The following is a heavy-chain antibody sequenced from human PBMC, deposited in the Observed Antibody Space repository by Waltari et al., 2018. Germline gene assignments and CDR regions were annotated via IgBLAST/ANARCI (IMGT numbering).Heavy chain of an antibody. Sequence: EVQLLESGGGLVQPGGSLRLSCAASGFTFSRYAMSWVRQAPGKGLGWVSASSGGGGSTYYADCVEGGYTISRDNSKSPLYLQMNSLRAEDTAVDYCAKEDCSSTSGYTRYYYYGMDVWGQGTTVTVSS. V-gene: IGHV3-23*01. J-gene: IGHJ6*02. CDR1: GFTFSRYA. CDR3: AKEDCSSTSGYTRYYYYGMDV. D-gene: IGHD2-2*02. CDR2: SSGGGGST.